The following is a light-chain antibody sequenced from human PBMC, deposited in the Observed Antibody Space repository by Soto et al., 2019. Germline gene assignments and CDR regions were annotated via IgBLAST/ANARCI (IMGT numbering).Light chain of an antibody. V-gene: IGLV1-44*01. J-gene: IGLJ2*01. CDR3: ASWDDSLNVLL. Sequence: QSVLTQPPSASGTPGQRVTISCSGSRSNIGSNFVNWYQHLPRTAPKLLIYNNNQRPSGVPDRFSGSKSGTSASLAISGLQSEDEADYYCASWDDSLNVLLFGGVTQLTVL. CDR2: NNN. CDR1: RSNIGSNF.